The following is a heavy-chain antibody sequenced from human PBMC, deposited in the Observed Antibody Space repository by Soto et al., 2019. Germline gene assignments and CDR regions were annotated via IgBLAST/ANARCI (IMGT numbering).Heavy chain of an antibody. J-gene: IGHJ4*02. V-gene: IGHV3-30-3*01. CDR3: ARDLGVGASDY. CDR2: ISYDGSNK. Sequence: QVQLVESGGGVVQPGRSLRLSCAASGFTFSSYAMQWVRQAPVKGLEWVAVISYDGSNKYYADSLKGRFTISRDNSKNTLYLQMNSLRAEDTAVYYCARDLGVGASDYWGQGTLVTVSS. D-gene: IGHD1-26*01. CDR1: GFTFSSYA.